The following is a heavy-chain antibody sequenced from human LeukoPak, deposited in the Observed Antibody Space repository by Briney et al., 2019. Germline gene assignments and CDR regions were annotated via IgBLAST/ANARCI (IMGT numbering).Heavy chain of an antibody. D-gene: IGHD3-10*01. Sequence: GGSLRLSCAASGFTVSSNYMSWVRQAPGKGLEWVSVIYSGGSTYYADSVKGRFIISRDNSKNTVYLQMNSLRAEDTAVYYCARGRSLVVRGREAFDIWGQGTMVTVSS. CDR3: ARGRSLVVRGREAFDI. V-gene: IGHV3-66*01. CDR2: IYSGGST. CDR1: GFTVSSNY. J-gene: IGHJ3*02.